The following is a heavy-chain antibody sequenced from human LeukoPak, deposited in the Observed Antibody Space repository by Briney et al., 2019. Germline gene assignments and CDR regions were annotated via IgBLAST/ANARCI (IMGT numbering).Heavy chain of an antibody. V-gene: IGHV1-2*02. Sequence: GASVKLSCKASGYTFTGYYMHWVRQSPGHGLEWMGWINLNTGGTTYAQKFQGRVTMTRDTSIATAYMDLTRLTSDDTAVYYCARGSGWYTGMAYCGQGSPLTVSS. J-gene: IGHJ4*01. D-gene: IGHD6-19*01. CDR1: GYTFTGYY. CDR3: ARGSGWYTGMAY. CDR2: INLNTGGT.